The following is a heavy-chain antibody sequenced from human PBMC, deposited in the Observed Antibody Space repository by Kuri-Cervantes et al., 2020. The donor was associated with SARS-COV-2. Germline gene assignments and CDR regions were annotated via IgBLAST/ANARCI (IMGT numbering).Heavy chain of an antibody. CDR3: ARDSLYPITGTTYYYYYMDV. Sequence: QWVRQVPGKGLVWVSRINSDGSSTSYEDSVTCRFTISRDNAKNSLYLQMTSLRAEDTAVYYCARDSLYPITGTTYYYYYMDVWGKGTTVTVSS. J-gene: IGHJ6*03. CDR2: INSDGSST. D-gene: IGHD1-20*01. V-gene: IGHV3-74*01.